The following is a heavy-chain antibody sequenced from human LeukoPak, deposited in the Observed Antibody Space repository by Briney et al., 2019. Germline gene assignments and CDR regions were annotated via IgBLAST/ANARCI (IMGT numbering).Heavy chain of an antibody. J-gene: IGHJ4*02. CDR1: GGSFSSGSYY. CDR3: ARQDITIFGVVIIPTFFDY. D-gene: IGHD3-3*01. Sequence: PSETLSLTCAVYGGSFSSGSYYWSWIRQPAGKGLEWIGRIYTSGSTNYNPSLKSRVTISVDTSKNQFSLKLSSVTAADTAVYYCARQDITIFGVVIIPTFFDYWGQGTLVTVSS. CDR2: IYTSGST. V-gene: IGHV4-61*02.